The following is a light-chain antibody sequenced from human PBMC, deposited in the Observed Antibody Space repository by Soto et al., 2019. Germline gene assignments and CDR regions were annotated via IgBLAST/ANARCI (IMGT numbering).Light chain of an antibody. CDR1: QRVSSSY. CDR2: GAS. J-gene: IGKJ3*01. Sequence: EIVVTQSPGTLSLSPGERATLSCRASQRVSSSYLAWYQQRPGQAPRLLLYGASNRATGIPDRFSGSGSGTDFTLTISRLEAEDAAVYYCHQYGSSPFTFGPGTKVDIK. CDR3: HQYGSSPFT. V-gene: IGKV3-20*01.